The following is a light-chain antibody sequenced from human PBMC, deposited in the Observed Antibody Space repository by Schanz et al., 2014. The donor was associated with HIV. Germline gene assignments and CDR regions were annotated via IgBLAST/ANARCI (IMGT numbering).Light chain of an antibody. J-gene: IGKJ4*02. CDR2: DTS. Sequence: EIVMTQSPATLYVSPGERATLSCRASQSISNNLAWYQQKPGQAPRLLIYDTSNRATGIPARFSGSGSGTDFTLAVNSLEPEDFAVYYCHHYGDSRGTFGGGTEVDI. CDR1: QSISNN. CDR3: HHYGDSRGT. V-gene: IGKV3D-15*01.